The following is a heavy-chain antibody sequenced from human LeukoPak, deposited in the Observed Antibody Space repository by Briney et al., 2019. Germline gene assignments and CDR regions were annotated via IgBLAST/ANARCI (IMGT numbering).Heavy chain of an antibody. Sequence: ASVKVSCKVSGYTLTELSMHWVRQAPGQGLEWMGWISTYNGNTNYAQKLQGRVTMTTDTSTSTAYMELRSLRSDDTAVYYCARGQAGDGSLTASFDYWGQGTLVTVSS. J-gene: IGHJ4*02. D-gene: IGHD1-26*01. CDR1: GYTLTELS. CDR2: ISTYNGNT. V-gene: IGHV1-18*01. CDR3: ARGQAGDGSLTASFDY.